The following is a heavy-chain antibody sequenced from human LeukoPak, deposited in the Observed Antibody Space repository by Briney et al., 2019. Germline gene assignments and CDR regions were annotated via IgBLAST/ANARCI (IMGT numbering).Heavy chain of an antibody. CDR1: EFTFVRYA. CDR2: ISSSSFKI. V-gene: IGHV3-48*01. D-gene: IGHD3-10*01. J-gene: IGHJ4*02. CDR3: AREITPWFGELYDY. Sequence: GGSLRLSCAASEFTFVRYAMNWVRQAPGKGLEWVSYISSSSFKIGYADTVKGRFTISRDNSKNTLYLQMNSLRAEDTAVYYCAREITPWFGELYDYWGQGTLVTVSS.